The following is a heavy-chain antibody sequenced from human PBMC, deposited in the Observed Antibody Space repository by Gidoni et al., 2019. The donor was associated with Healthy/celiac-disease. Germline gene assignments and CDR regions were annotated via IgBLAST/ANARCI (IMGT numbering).Heavy chain of an antibody. V-gene: IGHV1-18*01. CDR1: GYTFTSYG. CDR2: ISAYNGNT. J-gene: IGHJ4*02. CDR3: ARDGQGITIFGVVIIGGGYYFDY. Sequence: QVQLVQSGAEVKKPGASVKVYCKASGYTFTSYGISWVRQAPGQGLEWMGWISAYNGNTNYAQKLQCRVTMTTDTSTSTAYMELRSLRSDDTAVYYCARDGQGITIFGVVIIGGGYYFDYWGQGTLVTVSS. D-gene: IGHD3-3*01.